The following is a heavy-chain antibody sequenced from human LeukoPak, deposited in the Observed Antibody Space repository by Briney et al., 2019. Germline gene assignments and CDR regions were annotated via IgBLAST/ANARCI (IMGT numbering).Heavy chain of an antibody. CDR2: IYASGNT. J-gene: IGHJ5*02. V-gene: IGHV4-4*07. CDR1: GGSISSYH. Sequence: SETLSLTCTVSGGSISSYHWSWIRQPAGKGLEWIGRIYASGNTNYNPSLKSRVTMSVDTSKNQFSLKLTSVTAADTAVYYCARGPGTPVLAGVDPWGQGTLVTVSS. D-gene: IGHD1-1*01. CDR3: ARGPGTPVLAGVDP.